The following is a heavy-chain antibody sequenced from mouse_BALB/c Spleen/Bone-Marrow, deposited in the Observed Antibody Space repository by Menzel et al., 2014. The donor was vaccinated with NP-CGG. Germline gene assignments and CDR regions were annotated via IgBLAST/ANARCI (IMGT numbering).Heavy chain of an antibody. D-gene: IGHD3-2*02. CDR3: ARSRLRGYYFDY. CDR2: ISSGSSTI. V-gene: IGHV5-17*02. Sequence: EVQVVESGGGLVQPGGSRKLSCAASGFTFSSFGMHWVRQVPEKGLEWVAYISSGSSTIYYADTLKGRVTISRDNPKNTRFLQMASLRSEDTAMYYCARSRLRGYYFDYWGQGTTLTVSS. CDR1: GFTFSSFG. J-gene: IGHJ2*01.